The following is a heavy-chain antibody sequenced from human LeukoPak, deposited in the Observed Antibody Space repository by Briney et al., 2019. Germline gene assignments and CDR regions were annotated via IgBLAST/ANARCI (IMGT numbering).Heavy chain of an antibody. D-gene: IGHD3-10*01. CDR1: GGSISRYY. CDR2: IYFSGGT. V-gene: IGHV4-59*01. CDR3: AREANYYGSGSYFEGTFDY. J-gene: IGHJ4*02. Sequence: SETLSLTCAVSGGSISRYYWSWVRQPPGKGLGWGGDIYFSGGTNYNPSLKSRVTISIDTSKIEFSLKLPSVTAADTAVYFCAREANYYGSGSYFEGTFDYWGQGALVTVSS.